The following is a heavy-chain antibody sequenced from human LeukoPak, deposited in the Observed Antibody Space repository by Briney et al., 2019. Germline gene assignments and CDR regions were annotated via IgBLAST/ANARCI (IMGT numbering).Heavy chain of an antibody. Sequence: PGGSLRLSCAASGFTFSSYAMSWVRQAPGKGLEWVSAISGSGGSTYYADSVKGRFTISRDNSKNTLYLQMNSLRAEDTAVYYCAKDLVSGWYRDDFPDAFDIWGQGTMVTVSS. CDR3: AKDLVSGWYRDDFPDAFDI. V-gene: IGHV3-23*01. J-gene: IGHJ3*02. CDR2: ISGSGGST. CDR1: GFTFSSYA. D-gene: IGHD6-19*01.